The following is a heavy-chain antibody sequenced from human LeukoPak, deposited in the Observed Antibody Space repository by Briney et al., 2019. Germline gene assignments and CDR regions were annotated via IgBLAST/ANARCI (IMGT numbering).Heavy chain of an antibody. CDR2: FYSRGST. V-gene: IGHV4-4*07. CDR3: AKDRTRNWFDP. Sequence: PSETLSLTCTVSGGSISSHYWSWIRQPAGKGLEWIGRFYSRGSTNYNPSLKSRVTISVDTSKNQFSLKLSSVTAADTAVYYCAKDRTRNWFDPWGQGTLVTVSS. J-gene: IGHJ5*02. CDR1: GGSISSHY.